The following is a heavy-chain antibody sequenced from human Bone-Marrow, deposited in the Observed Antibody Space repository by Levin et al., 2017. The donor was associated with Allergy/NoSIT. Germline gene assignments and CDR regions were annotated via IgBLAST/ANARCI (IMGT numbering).Heavy chain of an antibody. CDR3: SRDSPGNYFDS. CDR1: GDSITSGGYY. Sequence: SETLSLTCVVSGDSITSGGYYWTWIRQYPGKGLEWLGYISNSGNTYYKPSLKSRLDISRDKSKNLFSLRLTSVTAADTAVYYCSRDSPGNYFDSWGQGTLVTVSS. CDR2: ISNSGNT. V-gene: IGHV4-31*11. J-gene: IGHJ4*02. D-gene: IGHD1-26*01.